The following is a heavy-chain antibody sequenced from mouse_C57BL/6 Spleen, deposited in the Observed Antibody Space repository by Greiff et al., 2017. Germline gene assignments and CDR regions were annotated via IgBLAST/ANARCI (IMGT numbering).Heavy chain of an antibody. Sequence: EVKVVESGGGLVKPGGSLKLSCAASGFTFSDYGMHWVRQAPEKGLEWVAYISSGSSTIYYADTVKGRFTISRDNAKNTLFLQMTSLRSEDTAMYYCARDYYSAFDYWGQGTTLTVSS. CDR1: GFTFSDYG. CDR2: ISSGSSTI. J-gene: IGHJ2*01. V-gene: IGHV5-17*01. D-gene: IGHD2-12*01. CDR3: ARDYYSAFDY.